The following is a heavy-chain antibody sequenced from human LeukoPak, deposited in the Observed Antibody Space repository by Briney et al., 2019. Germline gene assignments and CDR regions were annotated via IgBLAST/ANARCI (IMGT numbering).Heavy chain of an antibody. Sequence: GGSLRPSCAASGFTFSSYAMSWVRQAPGKGLEWVSAISGSGGSTYYADSVKGRFTISRDNSKNTLYLQMNSLRAEDTAVYYCATSTYYYDSSGYHTYPGDAFDIWGQGTMVTVSS. CDR2: ISGSGGST. CDR1: GFTFSSYA. J-gene: IGHJ3*02. D-gene: IGHD3-22*01. V-gene: IGHV3-23*01. CDR3: ATSTYYYDSSGYHTYPGDAFDI.